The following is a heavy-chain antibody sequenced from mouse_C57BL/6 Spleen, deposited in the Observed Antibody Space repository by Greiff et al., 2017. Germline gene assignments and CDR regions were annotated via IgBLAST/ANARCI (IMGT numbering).Heavy chain of an antibody. CDR3: AREVQLRYDAMDY. CDR2: INPSSGYT. Sequence: QVQLQQSGAELTKPGASVKLSCKASGYTFTSYWMHWVKQRPGQGLEWIGYINPSSGYTKYNQKFKDKATLTADKSSSTAYMQLGSLTYEDSAVYYCAREVQLRYDAMDYWGQGTSVTVSS. CDR1: GYTFTSYW. D-gene: IGHD1-1*01. J-gene: IGHJ4*01. V-gene: IGHV1-7*01.